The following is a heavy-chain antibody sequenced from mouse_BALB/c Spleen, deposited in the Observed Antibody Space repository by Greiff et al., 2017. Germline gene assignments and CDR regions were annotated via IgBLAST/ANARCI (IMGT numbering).Heavy chain of an antibody. CDR1: GYTFTSYY. Sequence: VQLHQSGAELVKPGASVKLSCKASGYTFTSYYMYWVKQRPGQGLEWIGEINPSNGGTNFNEKYKSKATLTVDKSSSTAYMQLSSLTSEDSAVYYCTRGNYYGYEGGYLDYWGQGTTLTVSS. V-gene: IGHV1S81*02. CDR2: INPSNGGT. CDR3: TRGNYYGYEGGYLDY. J-gene: IGHJ2*01. D-gene: IGHD2-14*01.